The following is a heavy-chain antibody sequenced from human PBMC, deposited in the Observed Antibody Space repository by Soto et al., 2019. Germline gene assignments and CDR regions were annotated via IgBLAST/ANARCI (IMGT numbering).Heavy chain of an antibody. J-gene: IGHJ6*02. CDR2: ISSSSSYI. Sequence: PGGSLRLSCAASGFTFSSYSMNWVRQAPGKGLEWVSSISSSSSYIYYADSVKGRFTISRDNAKNSLYLQMNSLRAEDTAVYYCAREEYCSSTSRYTMENYYYYYGMDVWGQGTTVTVSS. D-gene: IGHD2-2*02. V-gene: IGHV3-21*01. CDR1: GFTFSSYS. CDR3: AREEYCSSTSRYTMENYYYYYGMDV.